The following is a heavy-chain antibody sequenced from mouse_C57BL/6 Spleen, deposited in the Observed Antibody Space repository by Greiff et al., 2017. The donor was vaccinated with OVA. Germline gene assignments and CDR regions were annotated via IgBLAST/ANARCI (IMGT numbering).Heavy chain of an antibody. V-gene: IGHV1-69*01. CDR1: GYTFTSYW. Sequence: QVQLQQPGAELVMPGASVKLSCKASGYTFTSYWMHWVKQRPGQGLEWIGEIDPSDSYTNYNQKFKGKSTLTVDKSSSTAYMQLSSLTSDDSAVYYCARNYSNWGYAMDYWGQGTSVTVSS. J-gene: IGHJ4*01. CDR2: IDPSDSYT. D-gene: IGHD2-5*01. CDR3: ARNYSNWGYAMDY.